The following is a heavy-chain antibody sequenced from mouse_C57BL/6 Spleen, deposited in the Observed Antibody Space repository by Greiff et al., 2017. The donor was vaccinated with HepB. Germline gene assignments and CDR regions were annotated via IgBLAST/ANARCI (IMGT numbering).Heavy chain of an antibody. CDR1: GYAFSSSW. D-gene: IGHD3-2*02. Sequence: VQLVESGPELVKPGASVKISCKASGYAFSSSWMNWVKQRPGKGLEWIGRIYPGDGDTNYNGKFKGKATLTADKSSSTAYMQLSSLTSEDSAVYFCARGADSSGYVDYYAMDYWGQGTSVTVSS. V-gene: IGHV1-82*01. CDR3: ARGADSSGYVDYYAMDY. CDR2: IYPGDGDT. J-gene: IGHJ4*01.